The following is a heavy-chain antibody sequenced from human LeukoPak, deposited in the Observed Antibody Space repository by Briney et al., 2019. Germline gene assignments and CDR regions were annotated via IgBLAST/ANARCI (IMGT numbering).Heavy chain of an antibody. Sequence: SETLSLTCAVYGGSFSGYYWSWIRQPPGKGLEWIGEINHSGSTNYNPSLKSRVTISVDTSKNQFSLKLSSVTAADTAVYYCARTAKYSSSWRGPYNWFDPWGQGTLVTVSS. V-gene: IGHV4-34*01. CDR1: GGSFSGYY. CDR3: ARTAKYSSSWRGPYNWFDP. CDR2: INHSGST. J-gene: IGHJ5*02. D-gene: IGHD6-13*01.